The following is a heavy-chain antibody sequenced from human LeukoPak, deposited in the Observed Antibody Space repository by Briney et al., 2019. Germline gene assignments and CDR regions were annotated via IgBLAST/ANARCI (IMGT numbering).Heavy chain of an antibody. Sequence: SETLSLTCAVSGGSIKSSYWSWIRQPPGKGLEWIGYIYYSGSTNYNPSLKSRVTISLDTSKNQFSLRLNSVTAADTAVYYCASGEEVTAVFDHWGQGTLVTVSS. CDR3: ASGEEVTAVFDH. J-gene: IGHJ4*02. CDR1: GGSIKSSY. CDR2: IYYSGST. V-gene: IGHV4-59*01. D-gene: IGHD2-21*02.